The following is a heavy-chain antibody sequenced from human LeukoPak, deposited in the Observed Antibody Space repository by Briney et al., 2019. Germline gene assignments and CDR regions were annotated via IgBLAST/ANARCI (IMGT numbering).Heavy chain of an antibody. CDR1: GVTVSRDY. J-gene: IGHJ4*02. V-gene: IGHV3-66*01. D-gene: IGHD5-12*01. CDR2: IYPDGTT. CDR3: ARDGYSPRHLGY. Sequence: GGSLRLSCAASGVTVSRDYMSWVRQAPGKGLEWVSVIYPDGTTYYTDSVKGRFTISRDDSKNTLYLQMNSLRAEDTAVYYCARDGYSPRHLGYWGQGTLVTASS.